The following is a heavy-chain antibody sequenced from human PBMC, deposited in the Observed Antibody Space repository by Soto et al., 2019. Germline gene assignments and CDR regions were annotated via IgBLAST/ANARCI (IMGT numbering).Heavy chain of an antibody. CDR1: GGSVSNKTYY. V-gene: IGHV4-61*01. CDR3: ARDKHDKWLRPLGWFDP. J-gene: IGHJ5*02. D-gene: IGHD5-12*01. CDR2: IYYSGST. Sequence: SETLSLTCSVSGGSVSNKTYYWSWIRQPPGKGLEWIGYIYYSGSTNYNPSLKSRVTISVDTSKNQFSLKLSSVTAADTAVYYCARDKHDKWLRPLGWFDPWGQGTLVTVSS.